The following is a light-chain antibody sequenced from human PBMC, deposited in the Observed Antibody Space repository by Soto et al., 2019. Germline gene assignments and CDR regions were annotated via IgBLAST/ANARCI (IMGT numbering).Light chain of an antibody. CDR3: HQFGSSPPAFT. CDR2: GAS. J-gene: IGKJ2*01. Sequence: LTQYPGTLSFSPGERATLSCRASQSVSTRYLAWYQQNPGQAPRLLIYGASIRATGIPDRFSGSGSGTDFTLTISRLEPEDFAVYYCHQFGSSPPAFTFGQGTKLEI. V-gene: IGKV3-20*01. CDR1: QSVSTRY.